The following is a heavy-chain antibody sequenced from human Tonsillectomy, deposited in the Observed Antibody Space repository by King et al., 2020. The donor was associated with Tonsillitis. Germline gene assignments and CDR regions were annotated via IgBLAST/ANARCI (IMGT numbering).Heavy chain of an antibody. CDR1: GGSFSGYY. D-gene: IGHD3-10*01. Sequence: VQLQQWGAGLLKPSETLYLTCAVYGGSFSGYYWSWIRQPPGKGLEGIGEINHSGSTSYNPSLKSRVTISADTSKNQCSLKLSSVTAADTAVYYCARGLWFGESWGQGTLVTVSS. V-gene: IGHV4-34*01. CDR3: ARGLWFGES. CDR2: INHSGST. J-gene: IGHJ4*02.